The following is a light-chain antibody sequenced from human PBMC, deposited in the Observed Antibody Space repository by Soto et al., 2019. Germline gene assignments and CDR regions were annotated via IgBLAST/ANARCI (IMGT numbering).Light chain of an antibody. V-gene: IGLV2-14*01. CDR1: SSDAGGYTY. CDR3: SSYTSRNTLYV. J-gene: IGLJ1*01. CDR2: EVS. Sequence: QSVLTQPASVSGSPGQSITISCTGTSSDAGGYTYVSWYQQHPGKAHKLMIFEVSNRPSGVSNRFSGSKSGNTASLTISGLQAEDEADYYCSSYTSRNTLYVFGTGTKVTV.